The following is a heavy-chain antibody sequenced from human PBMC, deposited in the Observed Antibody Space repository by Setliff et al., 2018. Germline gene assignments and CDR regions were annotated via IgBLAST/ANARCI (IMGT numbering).Heavy chain of an antibody. V-gene: IGHV4-39*07. CDR2: ICYRGST. D-gene: IGHD1-26*01. CDR3: ARKGISALSGAFDM. Sequence: SETLSLTCTVSGVSISSSIYDWGWIRQPPGKGLEWIGSICYRGSTYYNPSLKSRVTISVDTSKNQFSLKLCSVTAADTAVYYYARKGISALSGAFDMWGQGTMVTVSS. CDR1: GVSISSSIYD. J-gene: IGHJ3*02.